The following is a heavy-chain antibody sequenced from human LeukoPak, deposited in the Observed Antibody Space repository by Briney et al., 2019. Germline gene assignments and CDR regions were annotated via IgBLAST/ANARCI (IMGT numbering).Heavy chain of an antibody. CDR3: ARDDYGGNGGVWFDP. D-gene: IGHD4-23*01. V-gene: IGHV3-30*04. Sequence: GGSLRLSCAASGFTFSSYAMHWVRQAPGKGLEWVAVISYDGSNKYYADSVKGRFTISRDNSENTLYLQMNSLRAEDTAVYYCARDDYGGNGGVWFDPWGQGTLVTVSS. CDR2: ISYDGSNK. J-gene: IGHJ5*02. CDR1: GFTFSSYA.